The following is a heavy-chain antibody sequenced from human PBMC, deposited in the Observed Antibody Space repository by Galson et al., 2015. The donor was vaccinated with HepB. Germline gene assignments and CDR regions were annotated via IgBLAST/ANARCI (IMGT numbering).Heavy chain of an antibody. D-gene: IGHD5-18*01. V-gene: IGHV3-23*01. Sequence: SLRLSCAASGFTFSSYAMSWVRQAPGKGLEWVSAISGSGGSTYYADSVKGRFTISRDNSKNTLYLQMNSLRAEDTAVYYCEGRGYSYGYPKTYYYYGMDVWGQGTTVTVSS. CDR3: EGRGYSYGYPKTYYYYGMDV. J-gene: IGHJ6*02. CDR2: ISGSGGST. CDR1: GFTFSSYA.